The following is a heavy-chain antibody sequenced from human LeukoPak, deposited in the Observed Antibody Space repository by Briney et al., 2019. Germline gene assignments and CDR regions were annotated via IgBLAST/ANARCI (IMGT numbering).Heavy chain of an antibody. J-gene: IGHJ4*02. CDR1: GGTFSNYA. D-gene: IGHD6-19*01. Sequence: GASVKVSCKASGGTFSNYAISWVRQAPGLGLEWMGGIIPIFDTADYAQKFQGRLTITADESTSTAYMELSSLRSEDTAVYYCARDIGGWLVHWGQGTLVTVSS. CDR2: IIPIFDTA. V-gene: IGHV1-69*13. CDR3: ARDIGGWLVH.